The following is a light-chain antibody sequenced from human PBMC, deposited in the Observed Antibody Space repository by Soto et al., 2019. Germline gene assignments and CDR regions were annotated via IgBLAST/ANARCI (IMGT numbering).Light chain of an antibody. J-gene: IGLJ2*01. CDR2: EVI. CDR1: SSDVGGYNY. Sequence: QSALTQPASVSGSPGQSITISCAGTSSDVGGYNYVSWYQQHPDKAPKLMIYEVINRPSGVSNRFSGSKSGNTASLTISGLQAEDETDYYCSSYTSTNHVVFGGGTKLTVL. V-gene: IGLV2-14*01. CDR3: SSYTSTNHVV.